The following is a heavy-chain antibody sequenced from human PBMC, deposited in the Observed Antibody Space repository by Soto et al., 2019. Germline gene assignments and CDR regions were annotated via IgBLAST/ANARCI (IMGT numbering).Heavy chain of an antibody. CDR2: IFYSGTD. Sequence: PSETLSLTSTVSGGSISSSSYYWAWIRQPPGKGLEWIGSIFYSGTDSASPSLKSRGAISVDTSKNQLSLNLTSVTAADTAVYYCARSALGLATHKILNSWGQGALVTVSS. V-gene: IGHV4-39*01. J-gene: IGHJ4*02. CDR1: GGSISSSSYY. D-gene: IGHD3-3*02. CDR3: ARSALGLATHKILNS.